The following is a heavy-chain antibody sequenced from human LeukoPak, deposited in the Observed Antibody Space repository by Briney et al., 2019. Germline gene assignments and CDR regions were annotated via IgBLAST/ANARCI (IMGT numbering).Heavy chain of an antibody. Sequence: PSETLSLTCTVSGGSISSYYWSWIRQPPGKGLEWIGYIYYSGSTNYNPSLKSRVTISVDTSKNQFSLKLSPVTAADTAVYYCARLNMIAAAGTEYFDYWGQGTLVTVSS. D-gene: IGHD6-13*01. J-gene: IGHJ4*02. CDR1: GGSISSYY. CDR3: ARLNMIAAAGTEYFDY. CDR2: IYYSGST. V-gene: IGHV4-59*08.